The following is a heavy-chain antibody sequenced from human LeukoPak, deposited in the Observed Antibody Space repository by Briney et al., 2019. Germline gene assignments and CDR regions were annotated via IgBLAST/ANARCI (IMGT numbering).Heavy chain of an antibody. D-gene: IGHD6-13*01. CDR3: ARGITAASLIWYFDL. CDR1: GGSISGYY. Sequence: SETLSLTCTVSGGSISGYYWSWIRQPPGKGLEWIGYIYFSGSSKYNPSLKSRVTMSVATSENQFSLNLSSVTAADTAVYYCARGITAASLIWYFDLWGRGTLVTVSS. J-gene: IGHJ2*01. V-gene: IGHV4-59*01. CDR2: IYFSGSS.